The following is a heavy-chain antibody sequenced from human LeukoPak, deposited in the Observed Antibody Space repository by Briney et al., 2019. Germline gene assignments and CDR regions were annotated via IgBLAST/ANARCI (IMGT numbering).Heavy chain of an antibody. D-gene: IGHD6-13*01. CDR1: GYTFTGYY. CDR3: ARGQRDSSSWYHSFDP. Sequence: ASVKVSCKASGYTFTGYYMHWVRQAPGQGLEWMGWINPNSGGTNYAQKFQGRVTMTRDTSISTAYMELSRLRSDDTAVYYCARGQRDSSSWYHSFDPWGQGTLVTVSS. CDR2: INPNSGGT. J-gene: IGHJ5*02. V-gene: IGHV1-2*02.